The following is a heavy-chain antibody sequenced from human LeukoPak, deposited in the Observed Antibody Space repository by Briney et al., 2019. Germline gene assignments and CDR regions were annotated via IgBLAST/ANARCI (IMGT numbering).Heavy chain of an antibody. Sequence: GGSLRLSCAASGFTLSSYNMEWVRQAPGKGLEWVSSISYRSSDIEYADSVRGRFTISRDNAKQSLFLQMSGLRAEDTAVYYCARDIAAASIDYWGQGTLVTVSS. CDR2: ISYRSSDI. J-gene: IGHJ4*02. CDR3: ARDIAAASIDY. V-gene: IGHV3-21*01. CDR1: GFTLSSYN. D-gene: IGHD6-13*01.